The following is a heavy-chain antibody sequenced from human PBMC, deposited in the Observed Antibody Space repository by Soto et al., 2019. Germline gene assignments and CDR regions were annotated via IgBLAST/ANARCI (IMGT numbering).Heavy chain of an antibody. CDR2: IYYSGST. V-gene: IGHV4-30-4*01. D-gene: IGHD3-22*01. J-gene: IGHJ4*02. CDR1: GGSIRSGDYY. CDR3: ARKHLTYYYDSSGYFGFDY. Sequence: SETLSLTCAVSGGSIRSGDYYWSWIRQPPGKGLEWIGYIYYSGSTYYNPSLKSRVTISVDTSKNQFSLKLSSVTAADTAVYYCARKHLTYYYDSSGYFGFDYWGQGTLVTVSS.